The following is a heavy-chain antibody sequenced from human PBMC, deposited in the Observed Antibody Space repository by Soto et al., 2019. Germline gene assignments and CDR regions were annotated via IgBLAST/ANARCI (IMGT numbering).Heavy chain of an antibody. J-gene: IGHJ3*02. Sequence: PSETLSLTCTVSGGSVSSGSYYWSWIRQPPGKGLEWIGYIYYSGSTNYNPSLKSRVTISVDTSKNQFSLKLSSVTAADTAVYYCAREETYYYDSSGYTPNDAFDIWGQGTMVTV. CDR3: AREETYYYDSSGYTPNDAFDI. CDR1: GGSVSSGSYY. V-gene: IGHV4-61*01. CDR2: IYYSGST. D-gene: IGHD3-22*01.